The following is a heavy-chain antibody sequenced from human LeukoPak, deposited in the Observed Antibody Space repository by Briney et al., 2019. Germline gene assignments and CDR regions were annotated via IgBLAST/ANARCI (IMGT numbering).Heavy chain of an antibody. CDR1: GYSFTAFY. CDR2: IHPRSGET. D-gene: IGHD3-10*01. J-gene: IGHJ4*02. Sequence: ASVKVSCKASGYSFTAFYIHWVRQAPGQGLEWMGWIHPRSGETNYAYKFRGRVTMTRDTSISTTYMDLGSLGSDDAAVYYCARDGEYGTGSYYRGCFDYWGQGTLVTVSS. V-gene: IGHV1-2*02. CDR3: ARDGEYGTGSYYRGCFDY.